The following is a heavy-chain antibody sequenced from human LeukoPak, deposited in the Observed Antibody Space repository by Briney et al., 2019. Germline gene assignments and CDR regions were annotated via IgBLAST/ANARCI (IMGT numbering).Heavy chain of an antibody. CDR2: VYYSGST. D-gene: IGHD2-2*01. Sequence: SETLSLTCTVSGGSISSTSFYWGWIRQPPGKGLDWIGNVYYSGSTYYNPSLKSRVTISIDTSKNQFSLNLTSVTAADTAVYYCAARSLFVVPATYDYWGQGTLVTVSS. CDR3: AARSLFVVPATYDY. CDR1: GGSISSTSFY. J-gene: IGHJ4*02. V-gene: IGHV4-39*07.